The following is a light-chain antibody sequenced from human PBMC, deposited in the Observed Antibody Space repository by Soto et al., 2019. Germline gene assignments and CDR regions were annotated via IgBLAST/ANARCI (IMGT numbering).Light chain of an antibody. CDR3: CSYAGSSTMT. Sequence: QSVLSQPASVSGSRGQSITISCTGTSSDVGNYNLVSWYQQYPGKAPKLMIFEDTKRPPWVSHRFSGSKSGNTASLTIAGLQPEDAADYYCCSYAGSSTMTFGGGTQLTVL. CDR1: SSDVGNYNL. V-gene: IGLV2-23*01. J-gene: IGLJ7*01. CDR2: EDT.